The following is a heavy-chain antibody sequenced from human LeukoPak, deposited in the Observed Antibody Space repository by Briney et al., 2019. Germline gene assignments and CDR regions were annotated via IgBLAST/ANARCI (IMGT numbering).Heavy chain of an antibody. CDR1: GFTFSSYA. D-gene: IGHD3-10*01. Sequence: PGGSLRLSCAASGFTFSSYAMSWVRQAPGKGLEWVSAISGSGGSTYYADSVKGRFTISRDNSKNTLYLQTNSLRAEDTAVYYCPVGDDYYYYHGMDVWGQGTTVTVSS. J-gene: IGHJ6*02. CDR2: ISGSGGST. V-gene: IGHV3-23*01. CDR3: PVGDDYYYYHGMDV.